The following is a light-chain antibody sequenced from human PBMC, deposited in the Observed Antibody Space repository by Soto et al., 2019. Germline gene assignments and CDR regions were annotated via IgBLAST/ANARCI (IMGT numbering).Light chain of an antibody. CDR2: GAS. CDR3: HQYGGSPRT. J-gene: IGKJ1*01. Sequence: EIELTQSPGTLSLSPGERATLSCRASQSVSSSYLAWYQQKPGQAPRLLIYGASSRATGIPDRFSGSGSGTDFTLTISRLEPEDFAVYYCHQYGGSPRTLGQGTKVEIK. V-gene: IGKV3-20*01. CDR1: QSVSSSY.